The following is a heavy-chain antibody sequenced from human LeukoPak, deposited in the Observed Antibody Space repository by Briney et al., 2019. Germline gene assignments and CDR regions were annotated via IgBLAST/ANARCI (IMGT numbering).Heavy chain of an antibody. J-gene: IGHJ1*01. D-gene: IGHD2-21*02. CDR1: DGSVSGYF. CDR2: ITHSGST. V-gene: IGHV4-34*01. Sequence: SETLSLTCAVYDGSVSGYFWTWIRQPPGKGLEWIGEITHSGSTNYNPSLKSRVTISVDTSKNQFSLRLSSVTAADTAVYYCARGRRTVVVTAPFQHWGQGTLVTVSS. CDR3: ARGRRTVVVTAPFQH.